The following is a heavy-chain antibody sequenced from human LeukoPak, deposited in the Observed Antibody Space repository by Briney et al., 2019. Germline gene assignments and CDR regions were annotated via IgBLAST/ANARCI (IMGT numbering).Heavy chain of an antibody. J-gene: IGHJ4*02. CDR1: GFTFSNCA. V-gene: IGHV3-23*01. D-gene: IGHD6-6*01. CDR2: VSASGGST. CDR3: AKSLVIYYFDY. Sequence: PGGSLRLSCAASGFTFSNCAMSWVRQSPGKGLEWVSIVSASGGSTYYADSVRGRFTISRDNSQNTLYLQMSSLRAEDTAVYYCAKSLVIYYFDYWGQGTLVTVSS.